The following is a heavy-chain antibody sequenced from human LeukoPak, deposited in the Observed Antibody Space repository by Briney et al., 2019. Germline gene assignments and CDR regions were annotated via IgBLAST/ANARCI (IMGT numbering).Heavy chain of an antibody. D-gene: IGHD5-24*01. CDR3: ARDPEMATQHYYYYYYMDV. CDR2: INPNSGGT. J-gene: IGHJ6*03. Sequence: ASVKVSCKASGYTFTGYYMHWVRQAPGQGLEWMGWINPNSGGTNYAQKFQGRVTMTRDTSISTAYMELSRLRSDDTAVYYCARDPEMATQHYYYYYYMDVWGKGTTVTVSS. CDR1: GYTFTGYY. V-gene: IGHV1-2*02.